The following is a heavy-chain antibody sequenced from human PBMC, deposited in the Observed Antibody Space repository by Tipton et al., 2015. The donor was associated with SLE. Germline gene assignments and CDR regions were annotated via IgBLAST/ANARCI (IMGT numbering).Heavy chain of an antibody. CDR3: ARVPRSGGYFDS. D-gene: IGHD6-25*01. J-gene: IGHJ4*02. V-gene: IGHV4-39*07. Sequence: TLSLTCTVFGDSVSSSTYYWGWIRQPPGKWPEWIGSIYYSGWTYYNPSLRSRVTISVDISKNQFSLKLSSVTAADTAMYYCARVPRSGGYFDSWGQGTLVIVSS. CDR2: IYYSGWT. CDR1: GDSVSSSTYY.